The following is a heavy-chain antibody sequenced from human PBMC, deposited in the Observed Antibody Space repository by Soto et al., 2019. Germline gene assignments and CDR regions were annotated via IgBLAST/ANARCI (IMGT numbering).Heavy chain of an antibody. V-gene: IGHV3-72*01. CDR3: AREMYAQDYWYFDL. J-gene: IGHJ2*01. CDR2: TRNKANSYTT. CDR1: GFTFSDHY. Sequence: GGSLRLSCAASGFTFSDHYMDWVRQAPGKGLEWVGRTRNKANSYTTEYAASVKGRFTISRDDSKNSLYLQMNSLKTEDTAVYYCAREMYAQDYWYFDLWGRGTLVTVSS. D-gene: IGHD2-8*01.